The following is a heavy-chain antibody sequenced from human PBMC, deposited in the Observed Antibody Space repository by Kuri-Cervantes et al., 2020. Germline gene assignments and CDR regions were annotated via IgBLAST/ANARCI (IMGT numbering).Heavy chain of an antibody. CDR1: GFTFTSYA. D-gene: IGHD6-19*01. V-gene: IGHV3-74*01. CDR2: INHDGTST. Sequence: GGSLRLSCAASGFTFTSYAMTWVRQAPGKGLEWVSRINHDGTSTLHADSMRGRFTVSRDNAKNTLYLEMNSLRVEDTAVYYCTRGAVSADSWGQGTLVTVSS. CDR3: TRGAVSADS. J-gene: IGHJ5*02.